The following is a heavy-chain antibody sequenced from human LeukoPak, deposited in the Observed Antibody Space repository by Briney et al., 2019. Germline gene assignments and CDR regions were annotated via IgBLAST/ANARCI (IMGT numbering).Heavy chain of an antibody. CDR3: ARDGGTYYSFDY. V-gene: IGHV1-2*02. Sequence: ASVKVSCKASGYTFTSYGISWVRQAPGQGLEWMGWINPNSGGTNYAQKFQGRVTMTRDTSISTAYMELSRLRSDDTAVYYCARDGGTYYSFDYWGQGTLVTVSS. CDR1: GYTFTSYG. CDR2: INPNSGGT. D-gene: IGHD1-26*01. J-gene: IGHJ4*02.